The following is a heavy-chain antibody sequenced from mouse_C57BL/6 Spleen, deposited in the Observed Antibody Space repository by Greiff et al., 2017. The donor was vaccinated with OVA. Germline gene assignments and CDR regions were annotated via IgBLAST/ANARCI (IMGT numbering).Heavy chain of an antibody. D-gene: IGHD1-1*01. V-gene: IGHV6-3*01. Sequence: VQRVESGGGLVQPGGSMKLSCVASGFTFSNYWMNWVRQSPEKGLEWVAQIRLKSDNYATHYAESVKGRFTISRDDSKSSVYLQMNNLRAEDTGIYYCTGDGSSFWYFDVWGTGTTVTVSS. CDR2: IRLKSDNYAT. CDR3: TGDGSSFWYFDV. J-gene: IGHJ1*03. CDR1: GFTFSNYW.